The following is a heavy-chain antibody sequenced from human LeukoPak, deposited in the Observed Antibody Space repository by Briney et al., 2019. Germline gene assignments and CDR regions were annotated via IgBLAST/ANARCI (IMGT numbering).Heavy chain of an antibody. Sequence: GGSLRLSCAASGFTFSSYAMTWVRQAPGKGLEWVSTIGGSGGNTYYADSVKGRFTISRDNSKNTLYLQINSLRAEDTALYYCAKATTTGTTVTTPGYWGQGTLVTVSS. CDR1: GFTFSSYA. V-gene: IGHV3-23*01. CDR2: IGGSGGNT. D-gene: IGHD4-17*01. J-gene: IGHJ4*02. CDR3: AKATTTGTTVTTPGY.